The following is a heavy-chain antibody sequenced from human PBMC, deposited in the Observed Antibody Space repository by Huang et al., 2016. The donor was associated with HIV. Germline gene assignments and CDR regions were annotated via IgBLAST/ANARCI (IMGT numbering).Heavy chain of an antibody. J-gene: IGHJ3*01. CDR1: GFTFEDYD. Sequence: EVQLVESGGGLVRPGRSLRLSCAASGFTFEDYDMPWVRQTPGKDLECVSGIKWKSGNIAYADSVRGRFTIARDNAKNSLYLQMNSLRPEDTALYYCAKDWGYDFGAFDFWGRGTMVTVSS. V-gene: IGHV3-9*01. D-gene: IGHD3-16*01. CDR2: IKWKSGNI. CDR3: AKDWGYDFGAFDF.